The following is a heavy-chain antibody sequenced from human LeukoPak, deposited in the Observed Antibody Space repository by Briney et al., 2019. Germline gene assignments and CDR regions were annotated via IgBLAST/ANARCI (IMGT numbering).Heavy chain of an antibody. CDR1: GDSISSGDYY. J-gene: IGHJ3*02. CDR2: INYSGST. Sequence: SQTLSLTCTVSGDSISSGDYYWTWIRQPPGKGLEWIGYINYSGSTYYNPSLKSRVTISVDMSKNQFSLKLSSVTAADTAVYYCAREYGSVIEDVFDIWGQGTMVTVSS. V-gene: IGHV4-30-4*08. D-gene: IGHD2-15*01. CDR3: AREYGSVIEDVFDI.